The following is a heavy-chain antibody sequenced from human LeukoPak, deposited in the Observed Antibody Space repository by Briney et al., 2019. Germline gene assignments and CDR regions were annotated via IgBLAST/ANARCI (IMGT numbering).Heavy chain of an antibody. CDR2: IHYSGTT. CDR3: ARGPTYQPIDS. V-gene: IGHV4-39*02. CDR1: GGSISSSNYY. J-gene: IGHJ4*02. D-gene: IGHD2-2*01. Sequence: SETLSLTCTVSGGSISSSNYYWGWIRQPPGKGLDWIASIHYSGTTYYNPSLKSRVTISVDTSKNHFSLKLSSVTAADTAVYYCARGPTYQPIDSWGQGTLVTVSS.